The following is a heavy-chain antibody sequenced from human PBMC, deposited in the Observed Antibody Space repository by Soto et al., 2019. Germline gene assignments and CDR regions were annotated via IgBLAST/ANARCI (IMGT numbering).Heavy chain of an antibody. CDR3: ARGQHSEGSGSGGGIYDFGGY. V-gene: IGHV1-46*01. Sequence: QVQLVQSGAEVKKPGASVKVSCKASGYTFTSYYMHWVRQAPGQGLEWMGIINPSGGSTSYAQKFQGRVTMTRDTSTSTVYMELSSLGSEDTAVYYCARGQHSEGSGSGGGIYDFGGYWGQGTLVTLSS. J-gene: IGHJ4*02. D-gene: IGHD3-3*01. CDR2: INPSGGST. CDR1: GYTFTSYY.